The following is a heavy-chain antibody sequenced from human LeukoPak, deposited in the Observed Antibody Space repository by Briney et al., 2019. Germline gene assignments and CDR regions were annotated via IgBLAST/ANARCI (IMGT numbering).Heavy chain of an antibody. Sequence: NSSETLSLTCTVSGDSISSYYWSWIRQPAGKGLEWIGRIYDSGSTNYNPSLKSRVTISVDTSKNQFSLKLSSVTAADTAVYYCAREFSWSGFFDYWGQGTLVTVSS. CDR3: AREFSWSGFFDY. CDR1: GDSISSYY. V-gene: IGHV4-4*07. D-gene: IGHD3-3*01. CDR2: IYDSGST. J-gene: IGHJ4*02.